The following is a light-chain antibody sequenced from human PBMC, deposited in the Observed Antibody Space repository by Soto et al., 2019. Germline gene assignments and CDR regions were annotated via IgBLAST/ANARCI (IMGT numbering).Light chain of an antibody. V-gene: IGLV2-14*01. CDR2: DVS. J-gene: IGLJ1*01. CDR1: SSDVGGYTY. Sequence: QSVLTQPASVSGVPRRGSPITCTGTSSDVGGYTYVSWYQQHPGKAPKFIIYDVSNRPSWVSNRFSGSKSGNTASLTISGLQAEDEADYYCSSYTTSNTRQIVFGTGTKVTVL. CDR3: SSYTTSNTRQIV.